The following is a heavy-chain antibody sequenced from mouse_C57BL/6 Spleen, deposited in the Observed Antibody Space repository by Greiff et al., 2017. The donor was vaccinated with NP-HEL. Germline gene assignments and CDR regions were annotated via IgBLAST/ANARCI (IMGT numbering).Heavy chain of an antibody. CDR2: INPYNGGT. J-gene: IGHJ2*01. V-gene: IGHV1-19*01. CDR1: GYTFTDYY. Sequence: VQLKQSGPVLVKPGASVKMSCKASGYTFTDYYMNWVKQSHGKSLEWIGVINPYNGGTSYNQKFKGKATLTVDKSSSTAYMELNSLTSEDSAVYYCARRAAYYSNPYYFDYWGQGTTLTVSS. CDR3: ARRAAYYSNPYYFDY. D-gene: IGHD2-5*01.